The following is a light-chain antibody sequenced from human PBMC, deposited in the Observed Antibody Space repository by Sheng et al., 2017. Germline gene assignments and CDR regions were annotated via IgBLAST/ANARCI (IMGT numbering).Light chain of an antibody. J-gene: IGKJ4*01. CDR3: QEINSFPFT. CDR2: AAS. V-gene: IGKV1-9*01. Sequence: DIQLTQSPSFLSASVGDRVTITCRASQGISTSLAWYQQKPGKAPKVLIYAASTLHSGVPSRFIGSGSGTEFTLTISSLQPEDFATYYCQEINSFPFTFGGGTKVEI. CDR1: QGISTS.